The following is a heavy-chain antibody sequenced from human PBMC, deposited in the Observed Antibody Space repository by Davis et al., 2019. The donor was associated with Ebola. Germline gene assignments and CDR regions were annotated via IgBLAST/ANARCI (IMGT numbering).Heavy chain of an antibody. Sequence: AASVTVSCKTSGYTFTSYDINWVRQAAGQGLEWMGWVNPHSGDTNYAQKLQGRVTMTTDTSTSTAYMELRSLRSDDTAVYYCARDLGMIAAAGILDYWGQGTLVTVSS. CDR2: VNPHSGDT. D-gene: IGHD6-13*01. V-gene: IGHV1-18*01. CDR1: GYTFTSYD. J-gene: IGHJ4*02. CDR3: ARDLGMIAAAGILDY.